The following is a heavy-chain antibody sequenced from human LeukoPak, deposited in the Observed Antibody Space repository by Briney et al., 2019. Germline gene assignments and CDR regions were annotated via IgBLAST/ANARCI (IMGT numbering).Heavy chain of an antibody. V-gene: IGHV4-39*02. CDR1: GGSISSSSYY. CDR2: IYYSGST. D-gene: IGHD6-19*01. Sequence: TPSETLSLTCTVSGGSISSSSYYWGWIRQPPGKGLEWIGSIYYSGSTYYNPSLKSRVTISVDTSKNQFSLKLSSVTAADTAVYYCARDSGVAGDFDYWGQGTLVTVSS. J-gene: IGHJ4*02. CDR3: ARDSGVAGDFDY.